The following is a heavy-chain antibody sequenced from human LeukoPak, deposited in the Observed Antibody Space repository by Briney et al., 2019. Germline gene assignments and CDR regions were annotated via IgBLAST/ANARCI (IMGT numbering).Heavy chain of an antibody. Sequence: GASVKVSCKASGGTFSSYAISWVRQAPGQGLEWMGGIIPIFGTANYAQKFQGRATITADESTSTAYMELSSLRSEDTAVYYCARELHLDRANDAFDIWGQGTMVTVSS. CDR2: IIPIFGTA. CDR3: ARELHLDRANDAFDI. CDR1: GGTFSSYA. V-gene: IGHV1-69*13. D-gene: IGHD2-21*02. J-gene: IGHJ3*02.